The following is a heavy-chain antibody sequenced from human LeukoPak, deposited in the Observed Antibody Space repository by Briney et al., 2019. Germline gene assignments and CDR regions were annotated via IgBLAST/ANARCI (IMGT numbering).Heavy chain of an antibody. CDR2: IKQDGSEK. Sequence: PGGSLRLSCAASGFSISSYWMSWVRQAPGQGLEWVANIKQDGSEKYYVDSVKGRFTISRDNAKNSLYLQMNSLKAEDTAVYYCARAVAAAGSYWGQGTLVTVSS. V-gene: IGHV3-7*03. D-gene: IGHD6-13*01. CDR3: ARAVAAAGSY. CDR1: GFSISSYW. J-gene: IGHJ4*02.